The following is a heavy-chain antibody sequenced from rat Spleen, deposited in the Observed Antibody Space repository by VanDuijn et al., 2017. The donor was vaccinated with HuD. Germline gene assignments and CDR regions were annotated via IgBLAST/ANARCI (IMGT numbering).Heavy chain of an antibody. J-gene: IGHJ3*01. CDR1: GFTLSDHY. Sequence: EVQLVESDGGLVQPGRSLKLSCAASGFTLSDHYMAWVRQAPTKGLEWVATISYDGSRTYYRDSVKGRFTISRDHAKSTLYLQMDSLRSEDTATYYCATRKANWFPYWGQGTLVTVSS. V-gene: IGHV5-29*01. CDR3: ATRKANWFPY. CDR2: ISYDGSRT.